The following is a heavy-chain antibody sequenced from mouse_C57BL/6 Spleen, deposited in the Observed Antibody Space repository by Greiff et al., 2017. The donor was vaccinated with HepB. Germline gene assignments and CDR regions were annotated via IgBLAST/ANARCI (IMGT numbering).Heavy chain of an antibody. CDR2: IRSKSSNYAT. Sequence: EVQGVESGGGLVQPKGSLKLSCAASGFTFNTYAMHWVRQAPGKGLEWVARIRSKSSNYATYYADSVKDRFTISRDDSQSMLYLQMNNLKTEDTAMYYCVRDGYYGSSYWFAYWGQGTLVTVSA. D-gene: IGHD1-1*01. CDR3: VRDGYYGSSYWFAY. CDR1: GFTFNTYA. J-gene: IGHJ3*01. V-gene: IGHV10-3*01.